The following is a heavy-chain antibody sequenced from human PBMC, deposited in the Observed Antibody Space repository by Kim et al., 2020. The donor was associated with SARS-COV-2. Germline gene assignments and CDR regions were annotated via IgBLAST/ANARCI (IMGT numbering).Heavy chain of an antibody. CDR2: EGRNN. J-gene: IGHJ4*02. V-gene: IGHV3-33*06. CDR3: ANFES. Sequence: EGRNNYYAGSVKGRFTTSRDNSKTMLFWQMNSLRAEDTAVYYCANFESWGQGTLVTVSS.